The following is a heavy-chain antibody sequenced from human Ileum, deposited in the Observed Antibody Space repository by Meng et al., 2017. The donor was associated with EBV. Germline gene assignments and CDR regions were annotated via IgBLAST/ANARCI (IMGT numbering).Heavy chain of an antibody. D-gene: IGHD1-14*01. CDR2: IYHSGIT. CDR3: ARDPTGGEDHQRV. V-gene: IGHV4-4*02. CDR1: GGFISSSNW. J-gene: IGHJ4*02. Sequence: PQGPGPGLVKPSGTLALTCAVSGGFISSSNWWSWVRQPPGKGLEWIGKIYHSGITIYNPSLKSRVTMSVDNSKNQFSLKLNSMTAADTAVYYCARDPTGGEDHQRVWGQGTLVTVSS.